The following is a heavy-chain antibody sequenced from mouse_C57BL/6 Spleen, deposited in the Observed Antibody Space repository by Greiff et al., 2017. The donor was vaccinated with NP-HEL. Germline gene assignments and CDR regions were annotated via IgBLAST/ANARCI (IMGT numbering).Heavy chain of an antibody. D-gene: IGHD1-1*01. J-gene: IGHJ1*03. CDR3: ARMDYYGSSHYWYFDV. CDR2: IYPGDGDT. Sequence: QVQLQQSGAELVKPGASVKISCKASGYAFSSYWMNWVKQRPGKGLEWIGQIYPGDGDTNYNGKFKGKATLTADKSSSTAYMQLSSLTSEDSAVYFCARMDYYGSSHYWYFDVWGTGTTVTVSS. CDR1: GYAFSSYW. V-gene: IGHV1-80*01.